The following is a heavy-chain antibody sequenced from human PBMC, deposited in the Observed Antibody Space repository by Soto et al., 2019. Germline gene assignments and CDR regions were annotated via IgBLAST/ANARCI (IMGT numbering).Heavy chain of an antibody. CDR3: ALGIAARPFDS. CDR2: IYWDDDE. V-gene: IGHV2-5*02. D-gene: IGHD6-6*01. CDR1: GFSLTTTGVG. J-gene: IGHJ4*02. Sequence: QISLKESGPALVKPTQTLTLTCSFSGFSLTTTGVGVGWIRQPPGKALEWLALIYWDDDEPYNPSLKNRLTITKDTAKNPVVLTMTNVDPVDTATYFCALGIAARPFDSWGQGTLVTVSS.